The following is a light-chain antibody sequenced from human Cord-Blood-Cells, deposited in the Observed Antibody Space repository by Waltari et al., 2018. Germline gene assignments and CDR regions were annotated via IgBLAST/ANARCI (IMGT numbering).Light chain of an antibody. CDR1: QGISSY. CDR2: AAS. J-gene: IGKJ3*01. V-gene: IGKV1-9*01. CDR3: QQLNSYPPT. Sequence: IQLTQSPSSLSASVGDRVTITCRASQGISSYLAWYQQQPGKAPKLLIYAASTLQSGVPSRFSGSGSGTDFTLTISSLQPEDFATYYGQQLNSYPPTFGPGTKVDIK.